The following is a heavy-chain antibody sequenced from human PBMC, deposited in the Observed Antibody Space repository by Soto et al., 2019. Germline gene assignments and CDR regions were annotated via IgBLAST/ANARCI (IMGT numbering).Heavy chain of an antibody. Sequence: GGSLRLSCAASGFNFSNYAMHWVRQAPGKGLEWVAVVWYDGSHKYYADSVKGRFTISRDNSKNTLYLQMNSLRAEDTAVYYCARLYGDYVQGRESSYNYHMDVWGKGTTVTVSS. D-gene: IGHD4-17*01. CDR3: ARLYGDYVQGRESSYNYHMDV. CDR1: GFNFSNYA. V-gene: IGHV3-33*01. J-gene: IGHJ6*04. CDR2: VWYDGSHK.